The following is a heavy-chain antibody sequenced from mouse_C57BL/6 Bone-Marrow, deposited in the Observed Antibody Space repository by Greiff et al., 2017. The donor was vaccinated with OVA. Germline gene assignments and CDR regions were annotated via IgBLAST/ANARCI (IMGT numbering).Heavy chain of an antibody. CDR3: ARHDDGYYASYFDY. V-gene: IGHV1-82*01. J-gene: IGHJ2*01. Sequence: QVQLQQSGPELVKPGASVKISCKASGYAFSSSWMNWVKQRPGKGLEWIGRIYPGDGDTNYNGKFKGKATLTADKSSSTAYMQLSSLTSEDSAVYFCARHDDGYYASYFDYGGQGTTLTVSS. CDR2: IYPGDGDT. D-gene: IGHD2-3*01. CDR1: GYAFSSSW.